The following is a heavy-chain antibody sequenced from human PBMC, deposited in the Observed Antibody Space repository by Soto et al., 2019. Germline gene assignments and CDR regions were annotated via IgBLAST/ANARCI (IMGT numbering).Heavy chain of an antibody. CDR1: GGSFSGYY. J-gene: IGHJ4*02. D-gene: IGHD1-7*01. Sequence: PSETLSLTCAVYGGSFSGYYWSWIRQPPGKGLEWIGEINHSGSTNYNPSLKSRVTISVDTSKNQFSLKLSSVTAADTAVYYCARGDNWNYVPDNWGQGTLVTVSS. V-gene: IGHV4-34*01. CDR3: ARGDNWNYVPDN. CDR2: INHSGST.